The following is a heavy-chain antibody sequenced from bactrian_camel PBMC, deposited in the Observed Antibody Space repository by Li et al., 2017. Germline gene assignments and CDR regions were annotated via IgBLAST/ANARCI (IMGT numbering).Heavy chain of an antibody. CDR3: AANSVCLPAVIATVDSVCEYNY. J-gene: IGHJ4*01. Sequence: HVQLVESGGGLAQPGGSLRLSCEASGFRIFKYIMTWFRQAPGKEREGVALLDADGTTTKYADSVKGRFTISKDNAKNTLYLQMDSLKPEDQAMYYCAANSVCLPAVIATVDSVCEYNYSGQGTQVTVS. D-gene: IGHD4*01. CDR1: GFRIFKYI. V-gene: IGHV3S6*01. CDR2: LDADGTTT.